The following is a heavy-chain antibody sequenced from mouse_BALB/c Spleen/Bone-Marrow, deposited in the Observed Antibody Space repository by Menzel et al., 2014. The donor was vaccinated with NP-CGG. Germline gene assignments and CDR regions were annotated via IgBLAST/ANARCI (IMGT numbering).Heavy chain of an antibody. D-gene: IGHD1-2*01. CDR2: INPDSSTI. V-gene: IGHV4-1*02. Sequence: EVQLVESGGGLVQPGGSLKLSCAASGFAFSGYWMTWVRQAPGKGLEWIGEINPDSSTINYTPSLKDKFIISRDNAKNALYLQMSKVRSEDTALYYCARPGYYGYQDVWGAGTTVTVSS. CDR1: GFAFSGYW. J-gene: IGHJ1*01. CDR3: ARPGYYGYQDV.